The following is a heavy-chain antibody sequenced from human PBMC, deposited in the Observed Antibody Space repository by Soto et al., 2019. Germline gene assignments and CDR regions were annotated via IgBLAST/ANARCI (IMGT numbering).Heavy chain of an antibody. D-gene: IGHD7-27*01. V-gene: IGHV4-39*07. J-gene: IGHJ5*02. CDR2: IFYSGTT. CDR1: GGSISSSNYY. Sequence: PSETLSLTCTVSGGSISSSNYYWGWIRQPPGKGLAWIGSIFYSGTTYYNPSLKSRVTISVDRSKNQFSLKLSSVTAADTAVYYCARVPGPWGQGTLVTVSS. CDR3: ARVPGP.